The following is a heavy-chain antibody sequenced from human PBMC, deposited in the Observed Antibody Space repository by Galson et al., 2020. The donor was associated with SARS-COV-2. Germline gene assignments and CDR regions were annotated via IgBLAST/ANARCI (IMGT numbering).Heavy chain of an antibody. Sequence: SQTLSLTCAVYGGSFSGYYWSWIRQPPGKGLEWIGEINHSGSTNYNPSLKSRVTISVDTSKNQFSLKLSSVTAADTAVYYCARAYQARFTIFGVGPFDYWGQGTLVTVSS. V-gene: IGHV4-34*01. CDR1: GGSFSGYY. CDR2: INHSGST. D-gene: IGHD3-3*01. CDR3: ARAYQARFTIFGVGPFDY. J-gene: IGHJ4*02.